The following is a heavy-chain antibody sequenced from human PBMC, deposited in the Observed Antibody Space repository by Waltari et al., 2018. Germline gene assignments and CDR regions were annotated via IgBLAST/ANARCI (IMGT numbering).Heavy chain of an antibody. Sequence: QVQLVQSGAEVKKPGSSVKVSCKASGGTFSSYAISWVRQAPGQGPEWMGGIIPIFGTANYAQKFQGRVTITADESTSTAYMELSSLRSEDTAVYYCARDDTYYDFWSGKGGDAFDIWGQGTMVTVSS. CDR2: IIPIFGTA. J-gene: IGHJ3*02. D-gene: IGHD3-3*01. V-gene: IGHV1-69*13. CDR3: ARDDTYYDFWSGKGGDAFDI. CDR1: GGTFSSYA.